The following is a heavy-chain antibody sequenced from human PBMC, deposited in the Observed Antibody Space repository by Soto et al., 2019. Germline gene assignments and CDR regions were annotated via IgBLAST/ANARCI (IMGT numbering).Heavy chain of an antibody. Sequence: ASVKVSCKASGYTFTSYVISWVRQAPGQGLEWMGWISAYNGNTNYAQKLQGRVTMTTDTSTSTAYMELRSLRSDDTAVYYCARLFGSSGWYWYFDLWGRGTLVTVSS. V-gene: IGHV1-18*01. CDR1: GYTFTSYV. D-gene: IGHD6-19*01. J-gene: IGHJ2*01. CDR3: ARLFGSSGWYWYFDL. CDR2: ISAYNGNT.